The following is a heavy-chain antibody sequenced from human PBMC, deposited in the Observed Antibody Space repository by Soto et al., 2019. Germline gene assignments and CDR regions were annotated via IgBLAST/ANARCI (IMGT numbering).Heavy chain of an antibody. V-gene: IGHV3-23*01. J-gene: IGHJ6*02. CDR1: GLTCSSYA. CDR3: AKAPSGMDV. CDR2: ISGSGGST. Sequence: PGGSLRLPCAAAGLTCSSYAMSWVRQAPGKGLEWVSAISGSGGSTYYADSVKGRFTISRDNSKNTLYLQMNSLRAEDTAVYYCAKAPSGMDVWGQRTTVTVSS.